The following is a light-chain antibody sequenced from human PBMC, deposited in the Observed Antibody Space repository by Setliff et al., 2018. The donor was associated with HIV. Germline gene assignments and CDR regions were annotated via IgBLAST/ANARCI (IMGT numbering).Light chain of an antibody. CDR2: DVT. V-gene: IGLV2-14*03. J-gene: IGLJ1*01. CDR3: SSYATTSTYL. Sequence: QSALAQPASVSGSPGQSITISCTGTSSDVGGYNDVSWFQQHPGKAPKPIIYDVTSRPSGVSNRFSGSKSGNTASLTISGLQAEDEADYYCSSYATTSTYLFGSGTKVHRP. CDR1: SSDVGGYND.